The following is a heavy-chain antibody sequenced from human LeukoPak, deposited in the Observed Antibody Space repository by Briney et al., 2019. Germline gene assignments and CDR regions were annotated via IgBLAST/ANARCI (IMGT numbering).Heavy chain of an antibody. CDR2: IYPGDSDT. J-gene: IGHJ5*02. Sequence: GESLQISCQGSGYSFTSYWIGWVRQMPGKGLEWMGIIYPGDSDTRYSPSFQGQVTISADKSISTAYLQWSSLKTSDTAMYYCARTPAAQYENWFDPWGQGTLVTVSS. CDR3: ARTPAAQYENWFDP. D-gene: IGHD2-2*01. V-gene: IGHV5-51*01. CDR1: GYSFTSYW.